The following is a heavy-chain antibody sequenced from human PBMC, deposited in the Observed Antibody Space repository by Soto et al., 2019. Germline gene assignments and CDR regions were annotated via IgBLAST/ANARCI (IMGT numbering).Heavy chain of an antibody. D-gene: IGHD5-18*01. CDR1: GFTFSSYG. CDR2: ISYDGSNK. J-gene: IGHJ4*02. V-gene: IGHV3-30*18. CDR3: AKDAKPYSYGFFDY. Sequence: GGSLRLSCAASGFTFSSYGMHWVRQAPGKGLEWVAVISYDGSNKYYADSVKGRFTISRDNSKNTLYLQMNSLRAEDTAVYYCAKDAKPYSYGFFDYWGQGTLVTVSS.